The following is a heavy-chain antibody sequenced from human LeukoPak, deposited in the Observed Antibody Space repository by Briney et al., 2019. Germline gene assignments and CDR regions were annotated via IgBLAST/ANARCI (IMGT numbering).Heavy chain of an antibody. CDR3: ARDQAGVLMWAY. J-gene: IGHJ4*02. V-gene: IGHV1-2*02. Sequence: AAVKVSCKASGYTFTGYHMHWVRQATGPGLEWMGWINPNSGGTNYAQKFQGRVTMTRDTSISTAYMELHRLISDDTDVYYCARDQAGVLMWAYWGQGPLVTVSS. CDR1: GYTFTGYH. D-gene: IGHD1-26*01. CDR2: INPNSGGT.